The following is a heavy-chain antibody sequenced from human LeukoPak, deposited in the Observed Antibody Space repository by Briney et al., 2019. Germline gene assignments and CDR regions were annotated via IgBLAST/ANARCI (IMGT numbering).Heavy chain of an antibody. V-gene: IGHV3-48*03. D-gene: IGHD2-2*01. CDR1: GFTFSSYE. J-gene: IGHJ4*02. CDR2: ISSSGSTI. Sequence: GRSLRLSCAASGFTFSSYEMNWVRQAPGKGLEWVSYISSSGSTIYYADSVKGRFTISRDNAKNSLYLQMNSLRAEDTAVYYCAREYCSSTSCYEFDYWGQGTLVTVSS. CDR3: AREYCSSTSCYEFDY.